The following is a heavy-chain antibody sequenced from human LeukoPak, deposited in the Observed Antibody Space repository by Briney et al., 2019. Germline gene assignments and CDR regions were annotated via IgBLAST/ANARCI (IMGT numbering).Heavy chain of an antibody. D-gene: IGHD6-19*01. J-gene: IGHJ4*02. CDR2: ISAYNGNT. CDR3: ARGILRQWLGY. V-gene: IGHV1-18*01. Sequence: ASVKVSCKVSGYTFTSYGISWVRQAPGQGLEWLGWISAYNGNTNYAQNLQGRVTMTTDTSTSTAYMEVRSLRSDDTAVYYCARGILRQWLGYWGQGTLVTVSS. CDR1: GYTFTSYG.